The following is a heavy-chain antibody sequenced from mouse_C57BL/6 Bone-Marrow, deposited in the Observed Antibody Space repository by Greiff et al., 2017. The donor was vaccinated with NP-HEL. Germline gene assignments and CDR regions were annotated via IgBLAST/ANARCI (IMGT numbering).Heavy chain of an antibody. CDR1: GYTFTSYW. D-gene: IGHD1-1*01. CDR3: SREGTYYYGSSLWYFDV. CDR2: IDPNSGGT. Sequence: QVQLQQPGAELVKPGASVKLSCKASGYTFTSYWMHWVKQRPGRGLEWIGRIDPNSGGTKYNEKFKGKATLTVDKSSSTAYMQLSSLTSEDSAGYYCSREGTYYYGSSLWYFDVWGTGTTVTVSS. V-gene: IGHV1-72*01. J-gene: IGHJ1*03.